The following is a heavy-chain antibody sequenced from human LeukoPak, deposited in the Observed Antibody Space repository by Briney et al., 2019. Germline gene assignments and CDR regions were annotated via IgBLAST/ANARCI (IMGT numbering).Heavy chain of an antibody. CDR1: GGSISSYY. V-gene: IGHV4-59*01. J-gene: IGHJ3*02. D-gene: IGHD3-22*01. Sequence: SETLSLTCTVSGGSISSYYWSWIRQPPGKGLEWIGYIYYSGSTNYNPSLKSRVTISVDTSKNQFSLKLSSVTAADTAVYYCARTIIVGTAFDIWAKGQWSPSLQ. CDR3: ARTIIVGTAFDI. CDR2: IYYSGST.